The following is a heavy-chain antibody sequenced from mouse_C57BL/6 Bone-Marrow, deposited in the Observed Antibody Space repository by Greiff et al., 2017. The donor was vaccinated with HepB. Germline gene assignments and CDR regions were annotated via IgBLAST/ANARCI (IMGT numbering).Heavy chain of an antibody. V-gene: IGHV1-81*01. D-gene: IGHD4-1*01. CDR2: IYPRSGNT. CDR3: ARGTGPYFDY. J-gene: IGHJ2*01. CDR1: GYTFTSYG. Sequence: VQLMESGAELARPGASVKLSCKASGYTFTSYGISWVKQRTGQGLEWIGEIYPRSGNTYYNEKFKGKATLTADKSSSTAYMELRSLTSEDSAVYFCARGTGPYFDYWGQGTTLTVSS.